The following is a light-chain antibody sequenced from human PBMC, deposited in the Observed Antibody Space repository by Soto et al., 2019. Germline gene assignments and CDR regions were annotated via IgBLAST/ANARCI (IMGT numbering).Light chain of an antibody. CDR2: DAS. CDR3: QKYDNLPPT. CDR1: QDISHY. J-gene: IGKJ4*01. V-gene: IGKV1-33*01. Sequence: DIQMTPSPSSLSASVGDTVTITCQAIQDISHYLKWYQQKPGKAPKLLIYDASNLETGVPSRFSGSGSGTDFTFTISSLQPEDIATYYCQKYDNLPPTFGGGTKVEIK.